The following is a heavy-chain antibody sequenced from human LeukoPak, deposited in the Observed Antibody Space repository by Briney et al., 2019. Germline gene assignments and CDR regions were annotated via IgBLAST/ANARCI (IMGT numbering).Heavy chain of an antibody. D-gene: IGHD4/OR15-4a*01. V-gene: IGHV4-39*07. J-gene: IGHJ4*02. CDR2: IYYSGST. Sequence: SETLSLTCTVSGGSISSSSYYWGWIRQPPGKGLEWIGSIYYSGSTYYNPSLKSRVTISVDTSKNQFSLKLSSVTAADTAVYYCARVMGLRFDYWGQGTLVTVSS. CDR3: ARVMGLRFDY. CDR1: GGSISSSSYY.